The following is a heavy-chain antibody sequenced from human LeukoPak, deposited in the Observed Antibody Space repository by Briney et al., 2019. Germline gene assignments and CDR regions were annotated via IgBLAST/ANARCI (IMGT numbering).Heavy chain of an antibody. V-gene: IGHV4-4*02. D-gene: IGHD3-22*01. CDR1: GVSMNGTNW. CDR3: ARETYFYDTSGYYLPLIAFDI. Sequence: SETLSLTCAVSGVSMNGTNWWSWVRQSPGKGLEWIGNIYYSGSTYYNPSLKSRVTLSIDTSKNQFSLKLSSVTAADTAVYYCARETYFYDTSGYYLPLIAFDIWGQGTMVTVSS. J-gene: IGHJ3*02. CDR2: IYYSGST.